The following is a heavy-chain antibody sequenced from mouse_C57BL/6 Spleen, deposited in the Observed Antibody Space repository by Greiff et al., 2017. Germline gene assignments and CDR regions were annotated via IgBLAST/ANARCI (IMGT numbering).Heavy chain of an antibody. V-gene: IGHV1-69*01. D-gene: IGHD1-1*02. CDR2: IDPSDSYT. J-gene: IGHJ2*01. CDR1: GYTFTSYW. Sequence: QVQLQQPGAELVMPGASVKLSCKASGYTFTSYWMHWVKQRPGQGLEWIGEIDPSDSYTNYNQKFKGKSTLTVDKSSSTAYMQLSSLTSEDSAVYDCARDTGGNGHYFDYWGQGTTLTVSS. CDR3: ARDTGGNGHYFDY.